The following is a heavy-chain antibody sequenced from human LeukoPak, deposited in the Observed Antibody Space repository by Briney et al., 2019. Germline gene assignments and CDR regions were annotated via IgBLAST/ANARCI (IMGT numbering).Heavy chain of an antibody. D-gene: IGHD2-15*01. CDR3: ARRKRDCSGGSCYSRFDY. Sequence: GGSLRLSCAASGFTFSDYYMSWIRQAPGKGLEWVSYIGSSDKTIYYADSVKGRFTISRDNARNSLYLQMNSLRAEDTAVYYCARRKRDCSGGSCYSRFDYWGQGTLVTVSS. V-gene: IGHV3-11*01. CDR2: IGSSDKTI. J-gene: IGHJ4*02. CDR1: GFTFSDYY.